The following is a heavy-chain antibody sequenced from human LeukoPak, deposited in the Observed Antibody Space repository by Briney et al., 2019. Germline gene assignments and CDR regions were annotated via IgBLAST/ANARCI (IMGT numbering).Heavy chain of an antibody. J-gene: IGHJ3*02. CDR3: ATPITILRGVIIRDAFDI. V-gene: IGHV5-51*01. CDR1: GYSFTSYW. Sequence: GESLKISCKGSGYSFTSYWIGWVRQMPGKGLEWMGIIYPGDSDTTYSPSFQGQVTISADKSISTAYLQWSSLKASDTAMYYCATPITILRGVIIRDAFDIWGQGTMVTVSS. D-gene: IGHD3-10*01. CDR2: IYPGDSDT.